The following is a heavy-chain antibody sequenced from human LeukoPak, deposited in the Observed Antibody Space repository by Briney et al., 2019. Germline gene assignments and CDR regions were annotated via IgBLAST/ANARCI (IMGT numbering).Heavy chain of an antibody. CDR1: GFTFSSYS. Sequence: TGGSLRLPCAASGFTFSSYSMNWVRQAPGKGLEWVSAISGSGGSTYYADSVKGRFTISRDNSKNTLYLQMNSLRAEDTAVYYCAKDKWELRRALGSGPSDYWGQGTLVTVSS. J-gene: IGHJ4*02. CDR3: AKDKWELRRALGSGPSDY. D-gene: IGHD1-26*01. V-gene: IGHV3-23*01. CDR2: ISGSGGST.